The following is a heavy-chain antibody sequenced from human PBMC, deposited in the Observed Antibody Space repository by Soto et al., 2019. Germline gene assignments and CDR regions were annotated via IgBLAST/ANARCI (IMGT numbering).Heavy chain of an antibody. J-gene: IGHJ4*02. Sequence: PSETLPLTRTVSGGSISGYCWSWIRQPPGKGLEWIGYIYYSGSTNYNPSLKSRVTISVDTSKNQFSLKLSSVTAADTAVYYCARGSPSRTSSYFDYWGQGTLVTVS. CDR1: GGSISGYC. CDR3: ARGSPSRTSSYFDY. CDR2: IYYSGST. D-gene: IGHD6-13*01. V-gene: IGHV4-59*01.